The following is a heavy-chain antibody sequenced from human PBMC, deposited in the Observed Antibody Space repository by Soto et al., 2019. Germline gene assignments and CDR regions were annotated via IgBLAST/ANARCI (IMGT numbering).Heavy chain of an antibody. CDR1: VLSFSYYY. J-gene: IGHJ6*02. CDR2: IHPSGST. Sequence: SETRCRTGAVSVLSFSYYYLPWIRQSPGKGLEWIGEIHPSGSTNYNPSLRSRVTISVDTSKNQFSLKLTSLTAADTAVYYCARGRDEYKLGNVWGHGTTVTV. V-gene: IGHV4-34*01. D-gene: IGHD1-1*01. CDR3: ARGRDEYKLGNV.